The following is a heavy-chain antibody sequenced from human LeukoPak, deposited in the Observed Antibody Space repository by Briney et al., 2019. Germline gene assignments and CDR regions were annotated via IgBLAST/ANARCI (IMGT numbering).Heavy chain of an antibody. V-gene: IGHV4-61*09. Sequence: SETLSLTCTVSGGSISSGSYYWSWIRQPAGKGLEWIGHIYTSGSTNYNPSLKSRVTISVDTSKNQFSLKLSSVTAADTAVYCCARDPYYYDSSGYYSDYWGQGTLVTVSS. D-gene: IGHD3-22*01. J-gene: IGHJ4*02. CDR1: GGSISSGSYY. CDR2: IYTSGST. CDR3: ARDPYYYDSSGYYSDY.